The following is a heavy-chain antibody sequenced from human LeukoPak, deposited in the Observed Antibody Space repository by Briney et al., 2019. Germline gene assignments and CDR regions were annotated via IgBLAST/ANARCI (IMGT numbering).Heavy chain of an antibody. CDR2: IGTASDT. D-gene: IGHD1-1*01. J-gene: IGHJ6*03. CDR3: ARGPPRGKYYYMDV. Sequence: GGSLTLFCAASGFIFSSFDMHWVRRPRGQGLEWVSTIGTASDTYYPGSVEGRFTLSRDNAKNSLYLQMNSLTAGDTAVYYCARGPPRGKYYYMDVWGKGTTVTVSS. V-gene: IGHV3-13*01. CDR1: GFIFSSFD.